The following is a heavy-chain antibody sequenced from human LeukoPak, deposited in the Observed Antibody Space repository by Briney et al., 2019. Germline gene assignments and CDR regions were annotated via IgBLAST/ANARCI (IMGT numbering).Heavy chain of an antibody. D-gene: IGHD2-2*01. CDR3: ARDLGCSSTSCYVNAFDI. CDR2: ISAYNGNT. Sequence: ASVKLSCKASGYTFTSYGISWVRQAPGQGLEWMGWISAYNGNTNYAQKLQGRVTMTTDTSTSTAYMELRSLRSDDTAVYYCARDLGCSSTSCYVNAFDIWGQGTMVTVSS. V-gene: IGHV1-18*04. CDR1: GYTFTSYG. J-gene: IGHJ3*02.